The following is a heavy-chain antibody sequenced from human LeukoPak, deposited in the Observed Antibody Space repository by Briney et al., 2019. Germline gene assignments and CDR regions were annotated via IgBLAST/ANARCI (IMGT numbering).Heavy chain of an antibody. Sequence: GASVKVSCKASGYTFTSYGISWVRQAPGQGLEWMGWISAYNGNTNYAQKLQGRVTMTTDTSTSTAYMELRSLRSDDTAVYYCAGVIAARAPFCFDYWGQGTLVTVSS. CDR2: ISAYNGNT. CDR3: AGVIAARAPFCFDY. D-gene: IGHD6-6*01. J-gene: IGHJ4*02. V-gene: IGHV1-18*01. CDR1: GYTFTSYG.